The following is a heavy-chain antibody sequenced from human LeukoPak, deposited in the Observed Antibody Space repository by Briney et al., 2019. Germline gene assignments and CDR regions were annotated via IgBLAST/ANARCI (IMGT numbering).Heavy chain of an antibody. J-gene: IGHJ4*02. CDR3: VRANYFDY. Sequence: ASETLSLTCTVSGGSISTAYWSWIRQPPGKGLEWIGYIFYSGSTNYNPSLKSRVTILVDTSKNQFSLKLTSVTAADTAVYYCVRANYFDYWGQGTLVTVSS. V-gene: IGHV4-59*01. CDR2: IFYSGST. CDR1: GGSISTAY.